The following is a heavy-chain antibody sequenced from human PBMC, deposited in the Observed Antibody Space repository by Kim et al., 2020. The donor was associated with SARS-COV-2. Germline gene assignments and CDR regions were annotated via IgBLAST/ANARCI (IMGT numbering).Heavy chain of an antibody. J-gene: IGHJ4*02. Sequence: SETLSLTCTVSGGSISSGGYYWSWIRQHPGKGLEWIGYIYYSGSTHYNSSLKSRVTISVDTSKNQFSLKLSSVTAADTAVYYCARAPIFGVVITNFDYWGQGTLVTVSS. CDR1: GGSISSGGYY. CDR2: IYYSGST. CDR3: ARAPIFGVVITNFDY. D-gene: IGHD3-3*01. V-gene: IGHV4-31*03.